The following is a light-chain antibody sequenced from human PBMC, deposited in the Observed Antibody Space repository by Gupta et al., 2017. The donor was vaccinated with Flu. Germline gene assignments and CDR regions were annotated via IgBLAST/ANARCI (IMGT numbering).Light chain of an antibody. J-gene: IGKJ4*01. V-gene: IGKV3-11*01. CDR1: QSISSF. Sequence: EIVLTQSPGTLSLSPGERATLSCRASQSISSFLAWYQQTPGQAPRLLIYGASNRATGIPVRFSGSGSGTDFTLTISNLEPEDFAVYYCQQRYNWPLTFGGGTKVEI. CDR3: QQRYNWPLT. CDR2: GAS.